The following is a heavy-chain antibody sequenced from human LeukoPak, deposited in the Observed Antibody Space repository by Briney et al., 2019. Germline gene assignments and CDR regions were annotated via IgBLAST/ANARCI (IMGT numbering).Heavy chain of an antibody. J-gene: IGHJ3*02. CDR1: GSTFRDFS. CDR3: AKDRYCSGGSCFEAFDI. Sequence: GGSLRLSCAASGSTFRDFSMSWVRQAPGKGLEWVSAISGDAHSTYYADSLKGRFTISRDNSKNTLYLQMNSLRAEDTAVYYCAKDRYCSGGSCFEAFDIWGQGTMVTVSS. V-gene: IGHV3-23*01. CDR2: ISGDAHST. D-gene: IGHD2-15*01.